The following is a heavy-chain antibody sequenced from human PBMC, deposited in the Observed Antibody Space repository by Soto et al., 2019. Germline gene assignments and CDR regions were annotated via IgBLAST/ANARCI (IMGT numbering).Heavy chain of an antibody. CDR1: GFTVSSNY. V-gene: IGHV3-53*01. Sequence: PGGYLRLSSAASGFTVSSNYMSWVRQAPGKGLEWVSVIYSGGSTYYADSVKGRFTISRDNSKNTLYLQMNSLRAEDTAVYYCAAHYYDSSGSYPNPGGMDVWGQGTTGTVS. J-gene: IGHJ6*02. D-gene: IGHD3-22*01. CDR2: IYSGGST. CDR3: AAHYYDSSGSYPNPGGMDV.